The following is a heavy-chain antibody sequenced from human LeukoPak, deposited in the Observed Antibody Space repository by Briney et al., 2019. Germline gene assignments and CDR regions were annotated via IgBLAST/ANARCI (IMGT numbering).Heavy chain of an antibody. V-gene: IGHV1-18*01. CDR2: ISAYNGNT. D-gene: IGHD4-23*01. CDR3: ARVAVAQYYFDY. J-gene: IGHJ4*02. Sequence: ASVKVSCKASGYTFTNYGINWVRQAPGQGLEWMGYISAYNGNTNYAQKFQGRVTITTDTSTNTVYVELRSLRSDDTAVYYCARVAVAQYYFDYWGRGTLVTVSS. CDR1: GYTFTNYG.